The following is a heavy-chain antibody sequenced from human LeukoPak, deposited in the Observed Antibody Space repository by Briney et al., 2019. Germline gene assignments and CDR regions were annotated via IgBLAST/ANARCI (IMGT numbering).Heavy chain of an antibody. CDR1: GGSFSGYC. CDR2: INHSGST. Sequence: PSETLSLTCAVYGGSFSGYCRSWIRQPPGKGLEWIGEINHSGSTNYNPSLKSRVTISVDTSKNQFSLKLSSVTAADTAVYYCARGIAPAAPYGDYDSNYFDYWGQGTLVTVSS. D-gene: IGHD4-17*01. CDR3: ARGIAPAAPYGDYDSNYFDY. V-gene: IGHV4-34*01. J-gene: IGHJ4*02.